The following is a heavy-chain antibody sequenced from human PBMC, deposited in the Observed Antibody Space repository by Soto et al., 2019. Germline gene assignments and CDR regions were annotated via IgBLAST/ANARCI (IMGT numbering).Heavy chain of an antibody. D-gene: IGHD3-22*01. CDR3: ARETRSSTMIVVVTPDGFDY. CDR1: GFTFSSYS. V-gene: IGHV3-21*01. CDR2: ISSSSSYI. J-gene: IGHJ4*02. Sequence: EVQLVESGGGLVKPGGSLRLSCAASGFTFSSYSMNWVRQAPGKGLEWVSSISSSSSYIYYADSVKGRFTISRDNAKNPLYLQMNSLRAEDTAVYYCARETRSSTMIVVVTPDGFDYWGQGTLVTVSS.